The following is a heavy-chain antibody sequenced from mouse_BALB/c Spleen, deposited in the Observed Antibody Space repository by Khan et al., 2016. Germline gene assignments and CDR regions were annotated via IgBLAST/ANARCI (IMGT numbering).Heavy chain of an antibody. D-gene: IGHD2-14*01. Sequence: QIQLVQSGPELKKPGETVKISCKASGYTFTDYSMHWVKQAPGKGLKWMGWINTETGEPTYVDDFKGRFAFSLETSASTAYLQINNLKNEDTATXFCARSYRYYFEYWGQGTTLTVSS. CDR3: ARSYRYYFEY. CDR2: INTETGEP. V-gene: IGHV9-2-1*01. J-gene: IGHJ2*01. CDR1: GYTFTDYS.